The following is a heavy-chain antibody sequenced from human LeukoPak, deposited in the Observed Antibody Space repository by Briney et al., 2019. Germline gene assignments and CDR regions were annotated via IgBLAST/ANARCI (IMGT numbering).Heavy chain of an antibody. D-gene: IGHD5-18*01. Sequence: GGSLRLSCAASGFTFSSYEMNWVRQAPGKGLEWVSYISSGGNTIYYADSVKGRFTISRDNAKNSLYLQMNSLRAEDTAVYYCAREGTAIVSFDYWGQGTLVTVSS. V-gene: IGHV3-48*03. CDR3: AREGTAIVSFDY. J-gene: IGHJ4*02. CDR1: GFTFSSYE. CDR2: ISSGGNTI.